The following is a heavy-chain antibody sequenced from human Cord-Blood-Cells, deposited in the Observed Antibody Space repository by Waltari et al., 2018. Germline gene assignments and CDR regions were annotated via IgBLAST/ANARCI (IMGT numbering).Heavy chain of an antibody. D-gene: IGHD3-9*01. J-gene: IGHJ2*01. CDR2: IYYSGST. Sequence: QLQLQESGPGLVKPSETLSLTCTVSGGSISSSSYYWGWIRRPPGKGLEWIGGIYYSGSTSYNQSLKSRVTISVDTSKNQFSLKLSSVTAADTAVYYCARLTRPDYDMLTGYWYFDLWGRGTLVTVSS. CDR1: GGSISSSSYY. CDR3: ARLTRPDYDMLTGYWYFDL. V-gene: IGHV4-39*01.